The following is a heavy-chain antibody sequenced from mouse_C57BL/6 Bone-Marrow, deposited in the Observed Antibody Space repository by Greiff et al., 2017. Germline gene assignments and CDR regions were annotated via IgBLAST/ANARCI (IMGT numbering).Heavy chain of an antibody. CDR1: GYTFTDYE. J-gene: IGHJ3*01. Sequence: QVQLQQSGAELVRPGASVTLSCKASGYTFTDYEMHWVKQTPVHGLEWIGAIDPETGGTAYNQKFKGKAILTADKSSSTAYMELRSLTSGDSAVYYCTRSGELRLPFAYWGQGTLVTVSA. CDR2: IDPETGGT. D-gene: IGHD3-2*02. CDR3: TRSGELRLPFAY. V-gene: IGHV1-15*01.